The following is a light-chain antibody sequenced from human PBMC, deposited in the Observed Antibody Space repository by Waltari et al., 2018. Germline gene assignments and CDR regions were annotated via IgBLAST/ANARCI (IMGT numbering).Light chain of an antibody. CDR1: DLGKNS. V-gene: IGLV3-1*01. Sequence: YVLTQPPSISVPPGQTATITCSGVDLGKNSALWYQQNAGQPPTLVIYQNNRRPSDIRDRFSAPTSGNAATLTIRGTQPTDEADYYCQAWDTVSFVVFGGGTRLTVL. J-gene: IGLJ2*01. CDR3: QAWDTVSFVV. CDR2: QNN.